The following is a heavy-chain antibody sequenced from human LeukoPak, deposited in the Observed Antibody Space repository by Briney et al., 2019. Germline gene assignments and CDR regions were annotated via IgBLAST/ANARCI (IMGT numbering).Heavy chain of an antibody. Sequence: GGSLRLSCAASGFTFSSFAMHWVRQAPGKGLEYVSAISSNGISTYYANSVKGRFTISRDNSKNTLYLQMNSLRAEDTAVYYCARALGEGARFDYWGQGTLVTVSS. D-gene: IGHD4-17*01. CDR1: GFTFSSFA. CDR3: ARALGEGARFDY. CDR2: ISSNGIST. V-gene: IGHV3-64*01. J-gene: IGHJ4*02.